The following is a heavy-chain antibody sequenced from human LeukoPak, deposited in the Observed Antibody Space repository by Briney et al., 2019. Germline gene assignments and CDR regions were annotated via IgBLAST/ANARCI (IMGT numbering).Heavy chain of an antibody. CDR3: ARDPTIFGVVIPNWFDP. D-gene: IGHD3-3*01. Sequence: PVKVSCKASRGTFSSYAISWVRQAPGQGLEWMGRIIPILGIANYAQKFQGRVTITADKSTSTAYMELSSLRSEDTAVYYCARDPTIFGVVIPNWFDPWGQGTLVTVSS. CDR1: RGTFSSYA. CDR2: IIPILGIA. V-gene: IGHV1-69*04. J-gene: IGHJ5*02.